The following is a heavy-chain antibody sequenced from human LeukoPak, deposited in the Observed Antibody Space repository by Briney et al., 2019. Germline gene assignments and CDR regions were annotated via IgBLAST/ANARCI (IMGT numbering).Heavy chain of an antibody. D-gene: IGHD2-15*01. Sequence: PGRSLRLSCAASGFTFSNAGMYWVRQPPGKGLEWVAVIWSDGSNEYYADSVKGRFTISRDNSKDTLYLQMNSLRAEDTALYYCAKGISGYYYYMDVWGKGTTVIVSS. CDR3: AKGISGYYYYMDV. J-gene: IGHJ6*03. CDR2: IWSDGSNE. V-gene: IGHV3-33*06. CDR1: GFTFSNAG.